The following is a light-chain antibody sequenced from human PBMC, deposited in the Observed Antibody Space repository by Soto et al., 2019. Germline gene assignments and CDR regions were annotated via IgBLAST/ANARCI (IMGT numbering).Light chain of an antibody. J-gene: IGLJ1*01. V-gene: IGLV2-14*01. Sequence: QSALTQPASVSGSPGQSITISCTGTSSDVGRFNFVSWFQQHPGKAPKLLIYEVTKRPSGVSNRFSGSKSGNTASMTISGLQTEDEADYYCSSYTTRSTYVCGTGTKLTVL. CDR2: EVT. CDR3: SSYTTRSTYV. CDR1: SSDVGRFNF.